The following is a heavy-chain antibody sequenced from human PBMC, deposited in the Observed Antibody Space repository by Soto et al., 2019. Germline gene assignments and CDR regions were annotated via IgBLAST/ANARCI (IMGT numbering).Heavy chain of an antibody. CDR2: INAGNGNT. V-gene: IGHV1-3*01. Sequence: ASVKVSCKASGYTFTSYAMHWVRQAPGQRLEWMGWINAGNGNTKYSQKFQGRVTITRDTSASTAYMELSSLRSEDTAVYYCARGGGWYWNYYYYGMDVWGQGTXVTVSS. J-gene: IGHJ6*02. CDR3: ARGGGWYWNYYYYGMDV. D-gene: IGHD6-19*01. CDR1: GYTFTSYA.